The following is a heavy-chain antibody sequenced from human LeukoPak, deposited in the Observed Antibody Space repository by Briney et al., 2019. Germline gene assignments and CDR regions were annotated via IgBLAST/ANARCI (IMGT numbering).Heavy chain of an antibody. J-gene: IGHJ5*02. V-gene: IGHV3-7*01. CDR3: ARDLGGYCSSTSCYGNWFDP. Sequence: GGSLRLSCAASGFTFSSYWMSWVRQAPGKGLEWVANIKQDGSEKYYVDSVKGRFTISRDNAKNSLYLQMNSLRAEDTAVYYCARDLGGYCSSTSCYGNWFDPWGQGTLVTVSS. D-gene: IGHD2-2*01. CDR2: IKQDGSEK. CDR1: GFTFSSYW.